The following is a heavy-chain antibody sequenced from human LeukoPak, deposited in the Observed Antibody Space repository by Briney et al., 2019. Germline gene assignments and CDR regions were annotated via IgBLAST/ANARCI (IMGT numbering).Heavy chain of an antibody. J-gene: IGHJ4*02. CDR3: ARGVGAYSQAAGY. CDR1: GFTFSSYG. CDR2: IWYDGSNK. Sequence: GGSLRLSCAASGFTFSSYGMHWVRQAPGKGLEWVAVIWYDGSNKYYADSVKGRFTISRDNSKNTLYLQMNSLRAEDTAVYYCARGVGAYSQAAGYWGQGTLVTVSS. D-gene: IGHD6-13*01. V-gene: IGHV3-33*01.